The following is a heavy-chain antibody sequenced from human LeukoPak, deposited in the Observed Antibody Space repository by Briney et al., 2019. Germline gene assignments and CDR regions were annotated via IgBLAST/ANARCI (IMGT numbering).Heavy chain of an antibody. Sequence: SETLSLTCTVSGGSISSHYWSWIRQPPGKGLEWMGYIFYSGSTKYNPSLKSRVTISVDTSKNQFSLKLRSVTAADTAVYYCARDYGDIPPDWYYDLWGRGTLVTVSS. V-gene: IGHV4-59*11. D-gene: IGHD4-17*01. CDR1: GGSISSHY. J-gene: IGHJ2*01. CDR3: ARDYGDIPPDWYYDL. CDR2: IFYSGST.